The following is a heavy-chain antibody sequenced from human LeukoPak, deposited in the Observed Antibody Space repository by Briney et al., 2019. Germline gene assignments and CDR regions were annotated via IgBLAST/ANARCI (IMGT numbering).Heavy chain of an antibody. CDR2: TYYRSTWYY. CDR3: ARDSDYYDSSGSPGGEVMDV. V-gene: IGHV6-1*01. D-gene: IGHD3-22*01. Sequence: SQTLSLTCAISGDSVSSNSAAWHWIRQSPSRGLEWLGRTYYRSTWYYDYAESVKGRIIINPDTSKNHFSLQLNSVTPEDTAVYYCARDSDYYDSSGSPGGEVMDVWGQGTTVTVSS. CDR1: GDSVSSNSAA. J-gene: IGHJ6*02.